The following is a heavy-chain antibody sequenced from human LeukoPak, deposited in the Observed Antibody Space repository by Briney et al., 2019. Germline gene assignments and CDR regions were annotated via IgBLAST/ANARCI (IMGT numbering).Heavy chain of an antibody. CDR3: ASPSPGGGAAGLFDY. V-gene: IGHV4-61*01. CDR2: IYYSGST. D-gene: IGHD6-13*01. J-gene: IGHJ4*02. Sequence: SETLSLTCTVSGGSVSSGSYYWSWIRQPPGKGLEWIGYIYYSGSTNYNPSLESRVTISVDTSKNQFSLKLSSVTAADTAVYYCASPSPGGGAAGLFDYWGRGTLVTVSS. CDR1: GGSVSSGSYY.